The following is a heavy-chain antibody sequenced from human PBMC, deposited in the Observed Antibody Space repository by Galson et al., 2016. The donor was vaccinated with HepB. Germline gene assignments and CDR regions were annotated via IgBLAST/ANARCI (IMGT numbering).Heavy chain of an antibody. V-gene: IGHV3-21*05. CDR3: ARAVGAYYYYMDV. Sequence: SLRLSCAASGFTFSSYAMSWVRQALGKGLEWVSYIGSSSSYRNYADSVKGRFTISRDNAKNSLYLQMNSLRAEDTAVYYCARAVGAYYYYMDVWGKGTTVTVSS. CDR2: IGSSSSYR. D-gene: IGHD3-16*01. J-gene: IGHJ6*03. CDR1: GFTFSSYA.